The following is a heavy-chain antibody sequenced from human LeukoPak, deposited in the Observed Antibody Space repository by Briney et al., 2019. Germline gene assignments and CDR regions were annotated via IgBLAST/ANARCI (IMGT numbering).Heavy chain of an antibody. CDR1: GGSFSGYY. Sequence: SETQSLTCAVYGGSFSGYYWSWVRQPPGKGLEWIGEINHSGSTNYNPSLKSRVTISVDTSKNHFSLKLSSVTAADTAVYYCARSRMITFGGVVPFDYWGQGTLVTVSS. CDR2: INHSGST. V-gene: IGHV4-34*01. CDR3: ARSRMITFGGVVPFDY. D-gene: IGHD3-16*01. J-gene: IGHJ4*02.